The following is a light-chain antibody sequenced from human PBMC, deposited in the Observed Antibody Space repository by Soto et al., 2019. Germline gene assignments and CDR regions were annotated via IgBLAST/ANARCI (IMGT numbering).Light chain of an antibody. V-gene: IGKV1-8*01. J-gene: IGKJ4*01. CDR1: QGISSY. CDR2: AAS. CDR3: QQYYSYPVT. Sequence: AIRMTQSPSSFSASTGDRVTITCRASQGISSYLAWYQQKPGKAPKLLIYAASTLHSGVPSRFSGSGSGTDFTLTISGLKSEDFETDYCQQYYSYPVTSGGGTKVEIK.